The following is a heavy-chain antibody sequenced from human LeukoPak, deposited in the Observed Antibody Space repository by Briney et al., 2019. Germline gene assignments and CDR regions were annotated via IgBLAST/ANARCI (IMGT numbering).Heavy chain of an antibody. CDR2: ISISGTTI. V-gene: IGHV3-11*01. J-gene: IGHJ4*02. Sequence: KSGGSLRLSCATSGFTFTDYYMSWIRQAPGKGLEWVSYISISGTTIYYADSVKGRFTLPRDNAKNSLYLQMNSLRAEDTAVYYCARVGRLQHGDYVAFDYWGQGTLVTVSS. D-gene: IGHD4-17*01. CDR3: ARVGRLQHGDYVAFDY. CDR1: GFTFTDYY.